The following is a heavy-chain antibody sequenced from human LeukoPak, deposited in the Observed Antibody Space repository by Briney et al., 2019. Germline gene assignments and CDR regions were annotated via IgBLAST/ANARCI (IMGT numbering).Heavy chain of an antibody. CDR2: IYHSGST. J-gene: IGHJ3*02. CDR3: ARAAYDFWTGYPNYAFDI. D-gene: IGHD3-3*01. Sequence: SETLSLTCAVSGYSISSNYYWGWLRQPPGKGLEWIGSIYHSGSTYYNPFLKSRVTISVDTSKNQFSLKLSSVAAADTAVYYCARAAYDFWTGYPNYAFDIWGQGTMVTVSS. V-gene: IGHV4-38-2*01. CDR1: GYSISSNYY.